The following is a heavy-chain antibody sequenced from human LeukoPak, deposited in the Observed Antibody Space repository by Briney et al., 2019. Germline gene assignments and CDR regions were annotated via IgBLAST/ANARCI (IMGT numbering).Heavy chain of an antibody. J-gene: IGHJ4*02. CDR3: ARDSRRGYSYGYDY. V-gene: IGHV1-18*01. CDR1: GYTFSSYG. D-gene: IGHD5-18*01. CDR2: INTYNVNT. Sequence: GASVKVPCKASGYTFSSYGVSWVRQAPGQALEWMGWINTYNVNTNYAQKFQGRVTLTTDASTSTAYMELRSLRSDDTAVYYCARDSRRGYSYGYDYWGQGTLVTVSS.